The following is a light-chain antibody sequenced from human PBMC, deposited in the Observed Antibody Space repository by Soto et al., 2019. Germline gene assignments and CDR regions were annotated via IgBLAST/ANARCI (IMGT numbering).Light chain of an antibody. J-gene: IGKJ4*01. V-gene: IGKV3-11*01. CDR2: DAS. CDR3: QHRSNWPLT. CDR1: QSVSSY. Sequence: EIVMTQSPATLSLSPGERATLSCRASQSVSSYLAWYQQKPGQAPRLLIYDASNRATGIPARFSGSGSGTDFTLTISSLEPEDFAVYYCQHRSNWPLTFGGGTKVEIK.